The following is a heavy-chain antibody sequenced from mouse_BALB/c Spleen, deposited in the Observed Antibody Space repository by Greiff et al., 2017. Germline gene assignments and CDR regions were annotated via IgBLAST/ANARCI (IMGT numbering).Heavy chain of an antibody. CDR3: ARANWEAWFAY. V-gene: IGHV5-12-2*01. Sequence: EVKLVESGGGLVQPGGSLKLSCAASGFTFSSYTMSWVRQTPEKRLEWVAYISNGGGSTYYPDTVEGRFTISRDNAKNTLYLQMSSLKSEDTAMYYCARANWEAWFAYWGQGTLVTVSA. J-gene: IGHJ3*01. CDR2: ISNGGGST. D-gene: IGHD4-1*01. CDR1: GFTFSSYT.